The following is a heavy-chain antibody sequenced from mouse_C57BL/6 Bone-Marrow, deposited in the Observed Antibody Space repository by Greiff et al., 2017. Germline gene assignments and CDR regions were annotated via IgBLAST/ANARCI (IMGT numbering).Heavy chain of an antibody. CDR2: IDPENGDT. CDR3: TFIATVPGDY. Sequence: VQLQQSGAELVRPGASVKMSCTASGFNIKDDYMHWVKQRPEQGLEWIGWIDPENGDTEYASKVQGTATITADTSSNTAYLQLSSLTSEDTAVYYCTFIATVPGDYWGQGTTLTVSS. D-gene: IGHD1-1*01. CDR1: GFNIKDDY. J-gene: IGHJ2*01. V-gene: IGHV14-4*01.